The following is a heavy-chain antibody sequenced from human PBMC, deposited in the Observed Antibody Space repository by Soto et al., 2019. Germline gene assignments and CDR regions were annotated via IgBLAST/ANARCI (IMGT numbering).Heavy chain of an antibody. D-gene: IGHD3-10*01. J-gene: IGHJ4*02. V-gene: IGHV1-46*02. CDR2: INPSSGSI. CDR3: GRVKIAMVRDIDY. Sequence: GASVKVSCKASEDTFNNYYLHWIRQAPGQGLEWLGVINPSSGSITYGQKFQGRVTFTRNTSASAVYMDLRGLTSEDAAIYYCGRVKIAMVRDIDYWGQGSLVTVSS. CDR1: EDTFNNYY.